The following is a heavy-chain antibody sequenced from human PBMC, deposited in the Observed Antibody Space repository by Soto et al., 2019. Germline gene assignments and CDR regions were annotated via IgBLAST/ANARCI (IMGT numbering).Heavy chain of an antibody. J-gene: IGHJ5*02. Sequence: GGSLRLSCAASGFTFSRYAMSWVRQAPGMGLEWVSTISGGGSSTYSADSLKGRFTISRDNSKNTLYLQMNSLRVEDTAVYYCAKRPWFDPWGEGTLVTVSS. CDR2: ISGGGSST. CDR1: GFTFSRYA. CDR3: AKRPWFDP. V-gene: IGHV3-23*01.